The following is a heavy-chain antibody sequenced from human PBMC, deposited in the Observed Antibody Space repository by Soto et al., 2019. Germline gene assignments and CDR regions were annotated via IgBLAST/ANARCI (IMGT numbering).Heavy chain of an antibody. CDR3: ARDGTSLSKGNWFDP. CDR2: IYSGGST. D-gene: IGHD4-4*01. Sequence: GGSLRLSCAASGFTVSSNYMSWVRQAPGKGLEWVSVIYSGGSTYYADSVKGRFTISRDNSKNTLYLQMNSLGAEDTAVYYCARDGTSLSKGNWFDPWGQGTLVTVSS. J-gene: IGHJ5*02. CDR1: GFTVSSNY. V-gene: IGHV3-66*01.